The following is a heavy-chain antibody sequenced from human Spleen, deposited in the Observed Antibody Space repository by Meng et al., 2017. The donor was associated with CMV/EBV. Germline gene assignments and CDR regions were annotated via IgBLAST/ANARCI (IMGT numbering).Heavy chain of an antibody. D-gene: IGHD2-2*02. Sequence: GGSLRLSCAASGFTFSSYEMNWVRQAPGKGLEWVSYISSSGSTIYYADSVKGRFTISRDNAKNSLYLQMNSLRAEDTAVYYCASHGQLLYNYWGQGTLVTVSS. CDR3: ASHGQLLYNY. V-gene: IGHV3-48*03. J-gene: IGHJ4*02. CDR2: ISSSGSTI. CDR1: GFTFSSYE.